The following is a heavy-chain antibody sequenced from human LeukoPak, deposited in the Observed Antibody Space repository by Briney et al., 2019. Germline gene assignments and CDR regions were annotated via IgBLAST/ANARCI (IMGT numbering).Heavy chain of an antibody. Sequence: GESLKISCKASGYSFATYWIGWVRQMPGKGLEWMGIIYPGDSDSRYSPSFQGQVIISADQSINTASLQWRSLKASDTAMYYCARLAGDGRGDDAFDLWGQGTMVTVSS. CDR1: GYSFATYW. J-gene: IGHJ3*01. CDR2: IYPGDSDS. D-gene: IGHD2-21*01. CDR3: ARLAGDGRGDDAFDL. V-gene: IGHV5-51*01.